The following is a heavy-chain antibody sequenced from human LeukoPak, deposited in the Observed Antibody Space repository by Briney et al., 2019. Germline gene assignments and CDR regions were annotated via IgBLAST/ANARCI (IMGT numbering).Heavy chain of an antibody. CDR3: AKDLRYSSSWYMGDY. CDR1: GFTFSSYA. V-gene: IGHV3-23*01. CDR2: ISGSGGST. D-gene: IGHD6-13*01. Sequence: GGPLRLSCAASGFTFSSYAMSWVRQAPGKGLEWVSAISGSGGSTYYADSVKGRFTISRDNSKNTLYLQMNSLRAEDTAVYYCAKDLRYSSSWYMGDYWGQGTLVTVSS. J-gene: IGHJ4*02.